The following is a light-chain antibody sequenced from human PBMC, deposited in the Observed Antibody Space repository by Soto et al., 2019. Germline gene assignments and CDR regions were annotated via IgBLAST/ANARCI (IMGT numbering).Light chain of an antibody. J-gene: IGKJ2*01. V-gene: IGKV3-20*01. CDR3: QLYGTSPPGYT. Sequence: EIVLTQSPGTLSLSPGERATLSCRASQSVSSNYLAWYQQRPGQAPRLLIFGAFNRATGIPDRFSGSGSRTDFTLTISRLEPEDFAVYCCQLYGTSPPGYTFGQGTRLEIK. CDR2: GAF. CDR1: QSVSSNY.